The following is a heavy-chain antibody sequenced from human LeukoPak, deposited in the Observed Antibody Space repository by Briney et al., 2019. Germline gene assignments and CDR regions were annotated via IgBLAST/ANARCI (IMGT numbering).Heavy chain of an antibody. V-gene: IGHV3-23*01. CDR1: GFPLNNIT. D-gene: IGHD2-21*01. J-gene: IGHJ4*02. CDR3: ARDPSFIFADAW. Sequence: GGSLRLFCAVSGFPLNNITMMWVRQSPGQGLEWVSTISGDGQNTHYADTLKGRFMTSRDTSRNILYLQMTSLRVDDTAVYYCARDPSFIFADAWWGQGTVVTVSS. CDR2: ISGDGQNT.